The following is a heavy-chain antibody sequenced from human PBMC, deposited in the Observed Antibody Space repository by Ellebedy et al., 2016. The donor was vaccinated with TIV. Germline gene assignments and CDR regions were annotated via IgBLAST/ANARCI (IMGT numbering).Heavy chain of an antibody. CDR3: ARSGYSSSWYGNYYFYYMDV. V-gene: IGHV4-59*08. J-gene: IGHJ6*03. Sequence: MPSETLSLTCTASGGSISSYYWSWIRQPPGKGLEWIGYIYHSGRTNYNPSLKSQVTISVETSKKQFSLRLSSVTAADTAVYYCARSGYSSSWYGNYYFYYMDVWGKGTTVTVSS. CDR2: IYHSGRT. CDR1: GGSISSYY. D-gene: IGHD6-13*01.